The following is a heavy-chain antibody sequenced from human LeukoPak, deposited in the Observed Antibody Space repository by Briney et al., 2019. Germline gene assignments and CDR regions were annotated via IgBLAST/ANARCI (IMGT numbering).Heavy chain of an antibody. CDR3: AREDSYGCFDY. CDR1: GGSISSGGYY. D-gene: IGHD5-18*01. V-gene: IGHV4-31*03. CDR2: IYYSGST. Sequence: PSETLSLTCTVSGGSISSGGYYWSWIRQHPGKGLEWIGYIYYSGSTYYNPPLKSRVTISVDTSKNQFSLKLSSVTAADTAVYYCAREDSYGCFDYWGQGTLVTVSS. J-gene: IGHJ4*02.